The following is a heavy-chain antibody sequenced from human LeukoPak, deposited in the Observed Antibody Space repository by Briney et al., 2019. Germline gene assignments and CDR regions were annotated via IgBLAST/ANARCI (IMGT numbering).Heavy chain of an antibody. J-gene: IGHJ6*02. CDR3: ARGFCSMVSSYYYYGMDV. Sequence: SETLSLTCTVSGGSISSYYWSWIRQPAGKGLEWIGRIYTSGSTNYNPSLKSRVTMSVDTSKNQFSLKLSSVTAADTAVYYCARGFCSMVSSYYYYGMDVWGQGTTVTVSS. D-gene: IGHD3-10*01. CDR2: IYTSGST. CDR1: GGSISSYY. V-gene: IGHV4-4*07.